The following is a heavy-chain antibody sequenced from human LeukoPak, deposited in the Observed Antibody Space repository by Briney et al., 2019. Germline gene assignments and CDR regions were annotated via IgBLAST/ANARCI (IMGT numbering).Heavy chain of an antibody. CDR3: ARDLNDYSNH. Sequence: GGSLRLSCAVSGFTFSSNYMNWVRQAPGKGLEWVSVMYSGGSTYYADSVKGRFTVSRDNSKNTLYLQMNSLRAEDTAVYYCARDLNDYSNHWGQGTLVTVTS. V-gene: IGHV3-53*01. J-gene: IGHJ5*02. CDR2: MYSGGST. CDR1: GFTFSSNY. D-gene: IGHD4-11*01.